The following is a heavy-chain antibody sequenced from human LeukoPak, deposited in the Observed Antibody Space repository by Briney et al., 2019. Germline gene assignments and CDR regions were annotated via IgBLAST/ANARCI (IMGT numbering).Heavy chain of an antibody. Sequence: GGSLRLSCVASGFTFSSYSLHWVRQAPGKGLEWISYITSSSSTIYYVDSVKGRFTISRDDAKNSLYLQMNSLRAEDTALYYCASGGLNTATFDYWGQGTLVTVSS. CDR3: ASGGLNTATFDY. CDR2: ITSSSSTI. D-gene: IGHD6-25*01. J-gene: IGHJ4*02. V-gene: IGHV3-48*04. CDR1: GFTFSSYS.